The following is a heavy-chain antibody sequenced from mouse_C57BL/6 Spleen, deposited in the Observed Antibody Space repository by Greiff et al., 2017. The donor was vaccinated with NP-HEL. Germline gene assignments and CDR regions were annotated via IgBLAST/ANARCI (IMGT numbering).Heavy chain of an antibody. V-gene: IGHV1-64*01. J-gene: IGHJ4*01. CDR2: IHPNSGST. Sequence: VQLQQPGAELVKPGASVKLSCKASGYTFTSYWMHWVKQRPGQGLEWIGMIHPNSGSTNYNEKFKSKATLTVDKSSSTAYMQLSSLTSEDSAVYYCARDTTVVATGDAMDYWGQGTSVTVSS. CDR1: GYTFTSYW. D-gene: IGHD1-1*01. CDR3: ARDTTVVATGDAMDY.